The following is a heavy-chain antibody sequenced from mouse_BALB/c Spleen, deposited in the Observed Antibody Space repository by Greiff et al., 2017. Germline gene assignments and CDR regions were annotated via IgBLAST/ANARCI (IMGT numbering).Heavy chain of an antibody. D-gene: IGHD2-3*01. V-gene: IGHV1S137*01. CDR1: GYTFTDYA. CDR3: ARYDTRGWYFDV. J-gene: IGHJ1*01. CDR2: ISTYYGDA. Sequence: VQLQESGAELVRPGVSVKISCKGSGYTFTDYAMHWVKQSHAKSLEWIGVISTYYGDASYNQKFKGKATMTVDKSSSTAYMELARLTSEDSAIYYCARYDTRGWYFDVWGAGTTVTVSS.